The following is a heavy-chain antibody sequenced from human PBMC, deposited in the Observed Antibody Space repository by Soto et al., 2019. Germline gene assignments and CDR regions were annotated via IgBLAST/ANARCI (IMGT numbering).Heavy chain of an antibody. CDR3: ARDIVLDCGGDCSSLYCFDY. CDR1: GSTFSSYS. V-gene: IGHV3-21*01. D-gene: IGHD2-21*02. J-gene: IGHJ4*02. Sequence: GGSLRLSCAASGSTFSSYSMNWVRQAPGKGLEWVSSISSSSSYIYYADSVKGRFTISRDNAKNSLYLQMNSLRAEDTAVYYCARDIVLDCGGDCSSLYCFDYWGQGTLVTVSS. CDR2: ISSSSSYI.